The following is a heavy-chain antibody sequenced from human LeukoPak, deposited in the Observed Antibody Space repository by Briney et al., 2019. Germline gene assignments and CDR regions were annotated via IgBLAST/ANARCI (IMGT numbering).Heavy chain of an antibody. CDR3: ARASGSWGAFGI. J-gene: IGHJ3*02. CDR2: INAGNGNT. V-gene: IGHV1-3*01. D-gene: IGHD1-26*01. Sequence: GASVKVSCKASGYTFTSYAMHWVRQAPGQRLEWMGWINAGNGNTKYSQKFQGRVTITRDTSASTAYMELSSLRSEDTAVYYCARASGSWGAFGIWGQGTMVTVSS. CDR1: GYTFTSYA.